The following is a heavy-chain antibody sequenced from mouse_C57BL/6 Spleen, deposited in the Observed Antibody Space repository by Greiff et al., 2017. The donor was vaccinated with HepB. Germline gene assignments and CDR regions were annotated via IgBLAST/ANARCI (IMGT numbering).Heavy chain of an antibody. V-gene: IGHV5-4*01. CDR3: ARDLPYAMDY. Sequence: DVKLQESGGGLVKPGGSLKLSCAASGFTFSSYAMSWVRQTPEKRLEWVATISDGGSYTYYPDNVKGRFTISRDNAKNNLYLQMSHLKSEDTAMYYCARDLPYAMDYWGQGTSVTVSS. CDR1: GFTFSSYA. CDR2: ISDGGSYT. J-gene: IGHJ4*01.